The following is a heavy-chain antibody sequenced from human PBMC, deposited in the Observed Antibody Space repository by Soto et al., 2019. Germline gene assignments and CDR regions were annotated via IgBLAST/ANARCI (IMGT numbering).Heavy chain of an antibody. D-gene: IGHD6-13*01. CDR2: INSDGSST. Sequence: GGSLRLSCAASGFTFSSYWMHWVRQAPGKGLVWVSRINSDGSSTSYADSVKGRFTISRDNAKNTLYLQMNSLRAEDTAVYYCARARTLGNIAAAGTLGYWGQGTLVTVSS. J-gene: IGHJ4*02. CDR3: ARARTLGNIAAAGTLGY. CDR1: GFTFSSYW. V-gene: IGHV3-74*01.